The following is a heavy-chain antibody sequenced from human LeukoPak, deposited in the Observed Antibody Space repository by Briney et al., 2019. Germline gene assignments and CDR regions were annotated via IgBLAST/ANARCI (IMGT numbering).Heavy chain of an antibody. CDR1: GFTFSSYW. CDR2: INSDGSST. V-gene: IGHV3-74*01. J-gene: IGHJ3*02. D-gene: IGHD1-26*01. CDR3: ARDPKGASGGDAFDI. Sequence: PGGSLRLSCAASGFTFSSYWMHWVRQAPGKGLVWVSRINSDGSSTSYADSVKGRFTISRDNAKNSLYLQMNSLRAEDTAVYYCARDPKGASGGDAFDIWGQGTMVTVSS.